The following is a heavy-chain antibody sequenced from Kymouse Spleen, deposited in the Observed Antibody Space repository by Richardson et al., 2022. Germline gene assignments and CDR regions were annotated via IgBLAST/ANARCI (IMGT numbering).Heavy chain of an antibody. CDR2: IYYSGST. J-gene: IGHJ4*02. CDR3: ARQGGSGLFDY. CDR1: GGSISSSSYY. Sequence: QLQLQESGPGLVKPSETLSLTCTVSGGSISSSSYYWGWIRQPPGKGLEWIGSIYYSGSTYYNPSLKSRVTISVDTSKNQFSLKLSSVTAADTAVYYCARQGGSGLFDYWGQGTLVTVSS. D-gene: IGHD3-16*02. V-gene: IGHV4-39*01.